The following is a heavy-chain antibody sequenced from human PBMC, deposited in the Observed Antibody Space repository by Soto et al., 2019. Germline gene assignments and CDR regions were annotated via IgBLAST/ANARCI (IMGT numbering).Heavy chain of an antibody. CDR3: ARDDATYCGGDCYRYFFYGLDV. CDR1: GGTFSNHA. D-gene: IGHD2-21*02. Sequence: SVKVSCKASGGTFSNHAISWVRQAPGQGLEWLGGIIPMFGTADYAQKFQGRVTITADESTTTAHMELSSLRSEDSAVYYCARDDATYCGGDCYRYFFYGLDVWGQGTTVTVSS. J-gene: IGHJ6*02. CDR2: IIPMFGTA. V-gene: IGHV1-69*13.